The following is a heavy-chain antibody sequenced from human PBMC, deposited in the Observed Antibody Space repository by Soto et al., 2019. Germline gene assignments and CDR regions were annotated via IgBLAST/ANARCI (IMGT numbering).Heavy chain of an antibody. CDR2: ISHSGIT. J-gene: IGHJ4*02. V-gene: IGHV4-4*02. D-gene: IGHD3-22*01. CDR1: GDSISRSHW. CDR3: ARVRYDRSGFDH. Sequence: QVQLQESGPGLVRPSGALSVTCAVSGDSISRSHWWSWVRQSPGKGLEWIGEISHSGITNYNPSLKSRVTISGDKSKNQLSLKLTSVTAADTAVYYCARVRYDRSGFDHWGQGTWVSFSS.